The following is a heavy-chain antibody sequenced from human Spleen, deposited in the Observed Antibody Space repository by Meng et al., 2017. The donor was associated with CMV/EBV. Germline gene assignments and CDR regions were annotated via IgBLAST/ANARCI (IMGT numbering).Heavy chain of an antibody. Sequence: GESLKISCAASGFTFSAYVMSWVRQAPGKGLEWVSYIGSSGSIVHYADSVKGRFTISRDNAKNSLHLQMNSLRAEDTAVYYCARDGWLQSERFDYWGQGTLVTVSS. CDR2: IGSSGSIV. D-gene: IGHD5-24*01. CDR3: ARDGWLQSERFDY. V-gene: IGHV3-48*03. J-gene: IGHJ4*02. CDR1: GFTFSAYV.